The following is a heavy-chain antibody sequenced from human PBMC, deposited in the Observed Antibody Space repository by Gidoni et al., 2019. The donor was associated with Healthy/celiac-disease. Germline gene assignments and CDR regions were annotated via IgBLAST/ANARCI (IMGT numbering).Heavy chain of an antibody. V-gene: IGHV3-48*03. Sequence: EVQLVESGGGLVQPGGSLRLSCAASGFTFSSYEMNWVRQAPGKGLEWVSYISSSGSTIYYADSLKGRFTISRDNAKNSLYLQMNSLRAEDTAVYYCARAEGYGMDVWGQGTTVTVSS. J-gene: IGHJ6*02. CDR3: ARAEGYGMDV. CDR1: GFTFSSYE. CDR2: ISSSGSTI.